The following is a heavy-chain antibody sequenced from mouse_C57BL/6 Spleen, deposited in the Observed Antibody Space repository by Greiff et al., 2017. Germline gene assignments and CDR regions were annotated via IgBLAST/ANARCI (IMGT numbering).Heavy chain of an antibody. D-gene: IGHD2-5*01. Sequence: EVKLMESGGGLVKPGGSLKLSCAASGFTFSDYGMHWVRQAPEKGLEWVAYISSGSSTIYYADTVKGRFTISRDNAKNTLFLQMTSLRSEDTAMYYCARGDSNYPYAMDYWGQGTSVTVSS. CDR1: GFTFSDYG. CDR3: ARGDSNYPYAMDY. CDR2: ISSGSSTI. J-gene: IGHJ4*01. V-gene: IGHV5-17*01.